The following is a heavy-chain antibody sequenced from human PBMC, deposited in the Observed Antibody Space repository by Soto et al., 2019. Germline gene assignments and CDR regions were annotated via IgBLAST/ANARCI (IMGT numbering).Heavy chain of an antibody. CDR1: GGSISSSNW. CDR3: ARVLGNDAFDI. Sequence: SETLSLTCAVSGGSISSSNWWSWVRQPPGKGLEWIGEVYHSGSTNYNPSLKSRVTILVDKPKNQFSLKLSSVTAADTAVYYCARVLGNDAFDIWGQGTLVTVSS. CDR2: VYHSGST. V-gene: IGHV4-4*02. J-gene: IGHJ3*02. D-gene: IGHD7-27*01.